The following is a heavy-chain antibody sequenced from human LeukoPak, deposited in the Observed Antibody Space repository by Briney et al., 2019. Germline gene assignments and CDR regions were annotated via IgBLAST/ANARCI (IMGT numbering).Heavy chain of an antibody. CDR1: GGSISSYY. CDR3: AKSNGYGLVDI. D-gene: IGHD3-10*01. V-gene: IGHV4-59*12. J-gene: IGHJ3*02. CDR2: IYYSGST. Sequence: PSETLSLTCTVSGGSISSYYWSWIRQPPGKGLEWIGYIYYSGSTNYNPSLKSRVTISVDTSRNQFSLKLNSVTAADTAVYYCAKSNGYGLVDIWGQGKMVTVSS.